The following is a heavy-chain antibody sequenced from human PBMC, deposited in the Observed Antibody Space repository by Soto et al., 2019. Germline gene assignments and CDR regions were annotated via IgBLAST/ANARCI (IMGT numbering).Heavy chain of an antibody. Sequence: PGGSLRLSCAASGFTCSSYSMNWVRQAPGKGLEWVSYISSSSSTIYYADSVKGRFTISRDNAKNSLYLQMNSLRDEDTAVYYCARDYDFWSGSRYYYGMDVWGQGTTVTVSS. CDR3: ARDYDFWSGSRYYYGMDV. J-gene: IGHJ6*02. CDR1: GFTCSSYS. D-gene: IGHD3-3*01. CDR2: ISSSSSTI. V-gene: IGHV3-48*02.